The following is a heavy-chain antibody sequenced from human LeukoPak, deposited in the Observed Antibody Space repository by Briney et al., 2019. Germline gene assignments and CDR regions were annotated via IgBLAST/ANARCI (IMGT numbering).Heavy chain of an antibody. Sequence: GGPLRLSCAASGFTFSSYSMHWGRQARGKGLEWVTFLRYDGSNKYYADSVKGRFTISRDNSKNTLYLQMNSLRAEDTAVYYCAKHGLPLVVISAPLDYWGQGTLVTVSS. V-gene: IGHV3-30*02. D-gene: IGHD2-15*01. CDR2: LRYDGSNK. CDR3: AKHGLPLVVISAPLDY. J-gene: IGHJ4*02. CDR1: GFTFSSYS.